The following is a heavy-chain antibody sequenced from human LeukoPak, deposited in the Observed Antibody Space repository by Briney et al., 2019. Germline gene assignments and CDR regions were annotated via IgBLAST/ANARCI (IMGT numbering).Heavy chain of an antibody. CDR1: GYTFTSYG. CDR2: ISAYNGNT. J-gene: IGHJ3*02. CDR3: AGRGENPWAFDI. D-gene: IGHD3-16*01. V-gene: IGHV1-18*01. Sequence: ASVKVSCKASGYTFTSYGISWVRQAPGQGLEWMGWISAYNGNTNYAQKLQGRVTMTTDTSTSTAYMELSSLRSDDTAVYYCAGRGENPWAFDIWGQGTMVTVSS.